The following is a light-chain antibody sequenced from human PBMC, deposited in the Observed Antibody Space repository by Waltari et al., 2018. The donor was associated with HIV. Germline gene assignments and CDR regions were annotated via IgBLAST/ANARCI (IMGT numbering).Light chain of an antibody. CDR3: QSHDSSLSGYV. CDR1: SSNIGAGYH. J-gene: IGLJ1*01. V-gene: IGLV1-40*01. Sequence: QSVLTQPPSVSGAPGQRVTISCTGSSSNIGAGYHVHWYQQLPGTAPKLLIYGNGNRPSGIADRFSCSKSGTSASLAITGLQAEDEADYYCQSHDSSLSGYVFGTGTKVTVL. CDR2: GNG.